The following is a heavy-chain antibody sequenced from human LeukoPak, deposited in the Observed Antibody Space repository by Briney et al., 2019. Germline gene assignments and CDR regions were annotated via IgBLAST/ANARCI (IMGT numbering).Heavy chain of an antibody. CDR2: ISGSGGST. CDR3: AREEQEIVGATNGGLDP. CDR1: GFTFSSYA. V-gene: IGHV3-23*01. D-gene: IGHD1-26*01. Sequence: GGSLRLSCAASGFTFSSYAMSWVRQAPGKGLEWVSAISGSGGSTYYADSVKGRFTISRDNAKNTLYLQMNSLRAEDTAVYYCAREEQEIVGATNGGLDPWGQGTLVTVSS. J-gene: IGHJ5*02.